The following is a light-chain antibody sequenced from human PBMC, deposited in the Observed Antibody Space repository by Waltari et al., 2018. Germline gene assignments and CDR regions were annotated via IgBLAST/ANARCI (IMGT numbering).Light chain of an antibody. Sequence: DIQMTQSPSSLSASVGDRVTITCRASQGISHYLNWYQQKPGKAPKRLIYDASSLQSGVPSRFSGSGSGTVFSLTISSLQPEDFATYYCLQYNSAPYSFGQGTKVEIK. CDR3: LQYNSAPYS. J-gene: IGKJ2*03. V-gene: IGKV1-17*01. CDR2: DAS. CDR1: QGISHY.